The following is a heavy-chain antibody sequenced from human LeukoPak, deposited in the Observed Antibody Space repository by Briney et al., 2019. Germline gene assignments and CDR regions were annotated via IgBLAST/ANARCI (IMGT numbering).Heavy chain of an antibody. CDR3: ARTSIAHYYGSGSYYRSDYMDV. CDR2: ISAYNGNT. J-gene: IGHJ6*03. V-gene: IGHV1-18*01. Sequence: ASVKVSCKASGYTFTSYGISWVRQAPGQGLEWMGWISAYNGNTNYAQKLQGRVTITTDTSTSTAYMELRSLRSDDTAVYYCARTSIAHYYGSGSYYRSDYMDVWGKGTTVTISS. CDR1: GYTFTSYG. D-gene: IGHD3-10*01.